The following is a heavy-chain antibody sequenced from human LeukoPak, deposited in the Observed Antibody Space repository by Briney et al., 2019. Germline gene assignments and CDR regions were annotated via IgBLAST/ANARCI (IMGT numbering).Heavy chain of an antibody. CDR3: ASLGSGSSRIIDFDY. J-gene: IGHJ4*02. CDR1: GYTFTTYY. CDR2: IDPSGGGT. D-gene: IGHD3-10*01. Sequence: ASVKVSCKASGYTFTTYYMHWVRQAPGQGLEWMGIIDPSGGGTNYAQKFQGRVAMTRDTSTSTVYMELSSLRSEDTAVYYCASLGSGSSRIIDFDYWGQGTLVTVSS. V-gene: IGHV1-46*01.